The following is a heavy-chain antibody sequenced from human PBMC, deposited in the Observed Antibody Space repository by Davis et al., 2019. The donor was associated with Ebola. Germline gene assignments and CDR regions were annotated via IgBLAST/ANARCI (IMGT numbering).Heavy chain of an antibody. V-gene: IGHV3-7*03. CDR2: IKQDGNEK. D-gene: IGHD3-16*01. CDR1: GFTFSSYW. CDR3: ARATLGPDY. Sequence: GESLKISCAASGFTFSSYWMSWVRQAPGKGLGWVANIKQDGNEKYYVDSVKGRVTISRDNAKNSVYLQMNSLRAEDTAVYYCARATLGPDYWGQGTLVTVSS. J-gene: IGHJ4*02.